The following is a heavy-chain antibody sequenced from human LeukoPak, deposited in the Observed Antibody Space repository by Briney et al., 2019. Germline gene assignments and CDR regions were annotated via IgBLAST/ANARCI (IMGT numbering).Heavy chain of an antibody. J-gene: IGHJ6*02. CDR1: GYTFTSYY. V-gene: IGHV1-2*04. CDR2: INPNSGGT. Sequence: ASVKVSCKASGYTFTSYYMHWVRQAPGQGLEWMGWINPNSGGTNYAQKFQGWVTMTRDTSISTAYMELSRLRSDDTAVYYCARAMTVTVVVAANSYYYGMDVWGQGTTVTVSS. CDR3: ARAMTVTVVVAANSYYYGMDV. D-gene: IGHD2-15*01.